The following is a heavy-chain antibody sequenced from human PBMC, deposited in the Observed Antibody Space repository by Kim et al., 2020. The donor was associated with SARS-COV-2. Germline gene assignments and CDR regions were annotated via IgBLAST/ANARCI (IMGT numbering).Heavy chain of an antibody. V-gene: IGHV3-53*04. CDR2: IDTDGTT. CDR1: GFNVDTNY. Sequence: GGSLRLSCTASGFNVDTNYMTWVRQAPGKGLDWVSLIDTDGTTYYADSVKGRFTISRHNSKNTVYLQMNSLRAEDTAVYFCARNLVTGHDDFWRQGTLVTVSS. J-gene: IGHJ4*02. D-gene: IGHD1-20*01. CDR3: ARNLVTGHDDF.